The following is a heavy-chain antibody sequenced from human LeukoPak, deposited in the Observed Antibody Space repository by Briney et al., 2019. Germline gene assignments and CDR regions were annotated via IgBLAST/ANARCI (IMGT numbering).Heavy chain of an antibody. Sequence: PGGSLRLSCAASGFTFSSYSMNWVRQAPGKGLEWVSSISSSSSYIYYADSVKGRFTISRDNAKNSLYLQMNSLRAEDTAVYYCARDFGDRYYFDYWGQGTLVTVSS. CDR2: ISSSSSYI. CDR1: GFTFSSYS. J-gene: IGHJ4*02. V-gene: IGHV3-21*01. D-gene: IGHD4-17*01. CDR3: ARDFGDRYYFDY.